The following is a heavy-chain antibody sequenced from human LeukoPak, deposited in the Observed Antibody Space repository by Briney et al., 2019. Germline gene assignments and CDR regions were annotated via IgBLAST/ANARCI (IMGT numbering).Heavy chain of an antibody. CDR2: IYPGNSDT. V-gene: IGHV5-51*01. Sequence: GESLKISCKISGDRLTNNWIGWVRQVPGKGLEWLGLIYPGNSDTRYSPFFQGQVTFSVDTSISTAYLQWSSLKASDTAMYYCARRRDLYSGSYYPFDYWGQGTLVTVSS. D-gene: IGHD1-26*01. CDR3: ARRRDLYSGSYYPFDY. J-gene: IGHJ4*02. CDR1: GDRLTNNW.